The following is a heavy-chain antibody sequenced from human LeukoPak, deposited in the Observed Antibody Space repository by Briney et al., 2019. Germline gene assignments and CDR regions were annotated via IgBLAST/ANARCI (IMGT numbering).Heavy chain of an antibody. J-gene: IGHJ1*01. CDR3: ASAAGIAESL. V-gene: IGHV4-34*01. Sequence: SETLSLTCAVYGGSFWGYYWSWIPQPPGRGLEWIWEINHSGSTNYNPSLKSRVTISVDTPKNLFSLKLSSVTAADTAVYYCASAAGIAESLCGQGALVTV. CDR2: INHSGST. CDR1: GGSFWGYY. D-gene: IGHD2-21*01.